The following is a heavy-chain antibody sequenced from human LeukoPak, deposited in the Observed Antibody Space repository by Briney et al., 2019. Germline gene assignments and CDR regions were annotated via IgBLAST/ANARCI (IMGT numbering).Heavy chain of an antibody. D-gene: IGHD2-15*01. Sequence: GGSLRLSCAASGFTFTTSAMTWVRQAPGKGLEWVSSISGSGGSSYHADSVKGRFTISRDNSKNTVYLHMNSLRADDTAIYYCASGRGYYEYWGQGTLVTVSS. CDR3: ASGRGYYEY. V-gene: IGHV3-23*01. J-gene: IGHJ4*02. CDR2: ISGSGGSS. CDR1: GFTFTTSA.